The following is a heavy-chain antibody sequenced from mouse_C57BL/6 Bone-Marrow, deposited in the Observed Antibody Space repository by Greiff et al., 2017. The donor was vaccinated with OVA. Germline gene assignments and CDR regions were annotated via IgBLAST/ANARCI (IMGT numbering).Heavy chain of an antibody. V-gene: IGHV1-7*01. J-gene: IGHJ2*01. D-gene: IGHD2-3*01. CDR2: INPSSGYT. CDR3: ARDGYYGDY. CDR1: GYTFTSYW. Sequence: VQLQESGAELAKPGASVKLSCKASGYTFTSYWMHWVKQRPGRGLEWIGYINPSSGYTKYNQKFKDKATLTADKYSSTAYMQLSSLTYEDSAVYYCARDGYYGDYWGQGTTLTVSS.